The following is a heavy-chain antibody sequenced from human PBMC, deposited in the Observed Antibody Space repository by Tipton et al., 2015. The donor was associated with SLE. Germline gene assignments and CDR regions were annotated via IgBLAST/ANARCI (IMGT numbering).Heavy chain of an antibody. CDR2: INHSGST. CDR1: GGSFSGYF. V-gene: IGHV4-34*01. J-gene: IGHJ4*02. CDR3: AREGSWAVGL. Sequence: LRLSCAVYGGSFSGYFWTWIRQSPNKGLEWIGEINHSGSTNYNPSLKSRVTMSVDTSKNQFSLKLSSVTAADTAVYYCAREGSWAVGLWGQGTLVTVSS.